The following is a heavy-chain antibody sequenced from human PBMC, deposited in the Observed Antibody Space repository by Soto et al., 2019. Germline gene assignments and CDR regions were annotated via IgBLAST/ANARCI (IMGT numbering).Heavy chain of an antibody. J-gene: IGHJ4*02. V-gene: IGHV3-53*01. CDR3: TRDGRGLGRLSLFEY. CDR1: GFNVNSDY. D-gene: IGHD2-21*02. Sequence: QSGGALRLSCAASGFNVNSDYMNGVRQTPGKGLEWVASIYSGETTYYADSVRGRFTISSDKSKNTLYFQLSSLRIEDTAVYYCTRDGRGLGRLSLFEYWGQGVLVTVSS. CDR2: IYSGETT.